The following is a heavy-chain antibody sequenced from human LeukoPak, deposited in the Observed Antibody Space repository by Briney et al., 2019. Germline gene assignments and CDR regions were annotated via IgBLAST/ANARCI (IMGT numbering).Heavy chain of an antibody. V-gene: IGHV4-30-2*01. CDR3: ARARGDGYYFDY. CDR2: IYHSGST. D-gene: IGHD5-24*01. CDR1: GGSISSGGYS. J-gene: IGHJ4*02. Sequence: PSETLSLTCAVSGGSISSGGYSWSWIRQPPGKGLEWIGYIYHSGSTYYNPSLKSRVTISVDRSKNQFSLKLSSVTAADTAVYYCARARGDGYYFDYWGQGTLVTVSS.